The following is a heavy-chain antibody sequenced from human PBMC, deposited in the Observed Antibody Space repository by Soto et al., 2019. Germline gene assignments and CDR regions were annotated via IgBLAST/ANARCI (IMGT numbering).Heavy chain of an antibody. CDR3: ARDRLEWELLLDP. D-gene: IGHD1-26*01. CDR2: INAGNGNT. Sequence: QVQLVQSGAEVKKPGASVKVSCRASGYTFTSYAMHWVRQAPGQRLEWMGWINAGNGNTKYSQKFQGRVTITRDTSASTAYMELSSLRSEDTAVYYCARDRLEWELLLDPWGQGTLVTVSS. CDR1: GYTFTSYA. J-gene: IGHJ5*02. V-gene: IGHV1-3*01.